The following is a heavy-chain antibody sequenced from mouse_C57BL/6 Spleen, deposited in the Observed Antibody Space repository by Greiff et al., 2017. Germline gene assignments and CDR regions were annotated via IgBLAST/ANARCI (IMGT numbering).Heavy chain of an antibody. D-gene: IGHD2-3*01. CDR1: GYTFTSYW. CDR2: IDPSDSYT. CDR3: ARGVVTRYFDD. J-gene: IGHJ2*01. V-gene: IGHV1-59*01. Sequence: VQLQQPGAELVRPGTSVKLSCKASGYTFTSYWMHWVKQRPGQGLEWIGVIDPSDSYTNYNQKFKGKATLTVDTSSSTAYMQLSSLTSEDSAVYYCARGVVTRYFDDWGQGTTLTVSS.